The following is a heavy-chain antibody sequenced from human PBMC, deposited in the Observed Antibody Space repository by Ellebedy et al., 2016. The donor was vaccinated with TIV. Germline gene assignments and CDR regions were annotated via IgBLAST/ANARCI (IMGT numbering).Heavy chain of an antibody. CDR1: GFTFAEYS. Sequence: GESLKISCRTSGFTFAEYSMTWVRQAPGKGLEWVGFIAAKIYGGTTEYAASVKGRFIISRDDSTSIAYLQMSSLKTEDTAVYYCTKDSYGTGPSDAFDVWGQGTMVTVSS. V-gene: IGHV3-49*04. D-gene: IGHD3-10*01. CDR2: IAAKIYGGTT. J-gene: IGHJ3*01. CDR3: TKDSYGTGPSDAFDV.